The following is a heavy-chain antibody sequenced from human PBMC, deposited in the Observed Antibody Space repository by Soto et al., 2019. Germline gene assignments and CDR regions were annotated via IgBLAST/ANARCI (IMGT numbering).Heavy chain of an antibody. CDR1: GGTFSSYA. Sequence: QVQLVQSGAEVKKPGASVKVSCKASGGTFSSYAISWVRQAPGQGLEWMGGIIPIFGTANYAQKFQGRVTITADEATSTAYMELSSLRSEDTAVYYCARTSMVTAIQYYYGMDVWGRGTTVTVSS. CDR3: ARTSMVTAIQYYYGMDV. J-gene: IGHJ6*02. D-gene: IGHD2-21*02. V-gene: IGHV1-69*13. CDR2: IIPIFGTA.